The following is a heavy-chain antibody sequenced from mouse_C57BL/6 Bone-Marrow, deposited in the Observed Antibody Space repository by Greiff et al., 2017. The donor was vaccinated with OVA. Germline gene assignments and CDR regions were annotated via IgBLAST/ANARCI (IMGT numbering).Heavy chain of an antibody. V-gene: IGHV6-6*01. Sequence: EVMLVESGGGLVQPGGSMKLSCAASGFTFSDAWMDWVRQSPEKGLEWVAEIRNKANNHATYYAESVKGRFTISRDYSKSSVYLQMNSLRAEDTGIYYCRNGYYLHWYFDVWGTGTTVTVSS. D-gene: IGHD2-3*01. CDR2: IRNKANNHAT. CDR1: GFTFSDAW. CDR3: RNGYYLHWYFDV. J-gene: IGHJ1*03.